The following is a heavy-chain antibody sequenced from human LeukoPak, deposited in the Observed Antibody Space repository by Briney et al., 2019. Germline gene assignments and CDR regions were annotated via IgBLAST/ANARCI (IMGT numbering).Heavy chain of an antibody. CDR3: AKDPVVYHGGSGWHYFDY. CDR2: IGGIGDKT. D-gene: IGHD6-19*01. J-gene: IGHJ4*02. CDR1: RFTFSSYA. Sequence: SGGSLRLSCAASRFTFSSYAMSWVRQAPGRGLGWVSIIGGIGDKTYYADSVKGRFTISRDNSMDTLYLQMNSLKAEDTAVYYCAKDPVVYHGGSGWHYFDYWGQGTLVTVSS. V-gene: IGHV3-23*01.